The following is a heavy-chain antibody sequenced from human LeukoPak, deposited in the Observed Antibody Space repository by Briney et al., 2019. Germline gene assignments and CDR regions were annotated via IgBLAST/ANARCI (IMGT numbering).Heavy chain of an antibody. Sequence: SETLSLTCADYGGSFSGYYWSWIRQPPGKGLEWIGEINHSGSTNYNPSLKSRVTISVDTSKNQFSLKLSSVTAADTAVYYCAGGMYYYGSGSYPYHYWGQGTLVTVSS. CDR3: AGGMYYYGSGSYPYHY. V-gene: IGHV4-34*01. CDR1: GGSFSGYY. CDR2: INHSGST. D-gene: IGHD3-10*01. J-gene: IGHJ4*02.